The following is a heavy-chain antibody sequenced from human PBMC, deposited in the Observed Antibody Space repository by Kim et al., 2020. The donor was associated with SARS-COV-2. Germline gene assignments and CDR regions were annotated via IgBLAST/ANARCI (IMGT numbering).Heavy chain of an antibody. J-gene: IGHJ4*02. CDR2: IYYSGTT. CDR1: GGSISSNNYY. V-gene: IGHV4-39*01. CDR3: ARQYSISYRLFDY. D-gene: IGHD3-16*02. Sequence: SETLSLTCTVSGGSISSNNYYWGWIRQPPGKGLEWIGNIYYSGTTYYNPSLKSRVTISVDTSKNQFSLKLNSVTAADTAVYYCARQYSISYRLFDYWGQGSLVTVSS.